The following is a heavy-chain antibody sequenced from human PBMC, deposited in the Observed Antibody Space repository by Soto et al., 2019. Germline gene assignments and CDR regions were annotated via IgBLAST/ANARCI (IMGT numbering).Heavy chain of an antibody. CDR1: GYTFASYA. CDR3: ARPLYSSGWYGPSDAFDI. D-gene: IGHD6-19*01. CDR2: INAGNGNT. Sequence: ASVKVSCKASGYTFASYAMHWVRQAPGQRLEWMGWINAGNGNTKYSQKFQGRVTITRDTSASTAYMELSSLRSEDTAVYYCARPLYSSGWYGPSDAFDIWGQGTMVTVSS. V-gene: IGHV1-3*01. J-gene: IGHJ3*02.